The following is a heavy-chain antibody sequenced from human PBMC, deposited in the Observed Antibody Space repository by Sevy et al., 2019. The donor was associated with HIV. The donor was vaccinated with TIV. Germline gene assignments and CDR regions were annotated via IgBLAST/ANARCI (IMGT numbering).Heavy chain of an antibody. CDR3: ARDRVTYYYDSSGYYTSGYGMDV. J-gene: IGHJ6*02. D-gene: IGHD3-22*01. CDR2: IYSGDRT. Sequence: GGSLRLSCTASGFTVSSNYMSWVRQAPGKGLEWVSVIYSGDRTDYADSVKGRFTIYRDNSKNTLYLQMNSLRAEDTAVYYCARDRVTYYYDSSGYYTSGYGMDVWGQGTTVTVSS. CDR1: GFTVSSNY. V-gene: IGHV3-53*01.